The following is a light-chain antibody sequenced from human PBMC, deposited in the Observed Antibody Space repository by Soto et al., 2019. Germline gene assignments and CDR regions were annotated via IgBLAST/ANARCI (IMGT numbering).Light chain of an antibody. V-gene: IGLV2-18*02. CDR3: SSYTSSSTYV. CDR1: SSDVGTYNR. CDR2: EVN. Sequence: QSALTQPPSVSGSPGQSVIISCTGTSSDVGTYNRVSWYQQPPGTAPKLMIFEVNNRPAGVPDRVSGSKSGNTASLTSSGLQAEDEAVDYCSSYTSSSTYVFGTGTKVTVL. J-gene: IGLJ1*01.